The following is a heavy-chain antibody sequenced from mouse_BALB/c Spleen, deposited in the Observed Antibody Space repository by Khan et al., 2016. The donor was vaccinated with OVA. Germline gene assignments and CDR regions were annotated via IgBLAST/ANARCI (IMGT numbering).Heavy chain of an antibody. CDR3: ARRTTVYTMDY. Sequence: QVQLQQSGAELARPGASVKMSCKASGYTFTSNTMHWVKQRPGQGLEWIGYINPSSGYTNYNQNFKDKATLTAANSSSTAYMQLSSLTSEDSAVYYCARRTTVYTMDYWGQGTSVTVAS. D-gene: IGHD1-1*01. CDR1: GYTFTSNT. CDR2: INPSSGYT. J-gene: IGHJ4*01. V-gene: IGHV1-4*01.